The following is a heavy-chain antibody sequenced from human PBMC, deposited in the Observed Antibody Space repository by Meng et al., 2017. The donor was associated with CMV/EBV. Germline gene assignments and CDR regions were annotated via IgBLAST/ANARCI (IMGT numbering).Heavy chain of an antibody. CDR1: RYTFTGYY. Sequence: ASVKVSCKASRYTFTGYYMHWVRQAPGQGLEWMGWINPNSGGTNYAQKFQGRVTMTRDTSISTAYMELSRLRSDDTAVYYCARGRGSSFSYYGMDVWGQGTTVTVSS. D-gene: IGHD6-6*01. CDR3: ARGRGSSFSYYGMDV. V-gene: IGHV1-2*02. CDR2: INPNSGGT. J-gene: IGHJ6*02.